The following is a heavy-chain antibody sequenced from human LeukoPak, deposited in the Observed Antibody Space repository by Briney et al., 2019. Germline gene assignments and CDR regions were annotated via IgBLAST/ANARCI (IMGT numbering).Heavy chain of an antibody. CDR2: INRDGSEK. Sequence: GGSLRLSCAASGFTFSSYWMTWVRQAPGKGLEWVANINRDGSEKFYADSVKGRFTISRDTAKNSLDLQINSLRDEGTAVYYCAREGAEWFWELFSSYYYYGMDVWGKGPTVTVSS. CDR3: AREGAEWFWELFSSYYYYGMDV. V-gene: IGHV3-7*03. D-gene: IGHD3-10*01. CDR1: GFTFSSYW. J-gene: IGHJ6*04.